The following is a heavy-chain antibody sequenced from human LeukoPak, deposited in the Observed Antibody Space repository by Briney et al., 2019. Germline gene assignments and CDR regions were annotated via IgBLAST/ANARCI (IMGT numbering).Heavy chain of an antibody. J-gene: IGHJ4*02. Sequence: GGSLRLSCAASGFTFSNNDMHWVRQAPVKGLEWVTFIRYDGSNKYYADSVKGRFTISRDNAKNSLYLQMNSLRAEDTAVYYCARGGPTGRGDYWGQGTLVTVSS. D-gene: IGHD3-10*01. CDR1: GFTFSNND. V-gene: IGHV3-30*02. CDR3: ARGGPTGRGDY. CDR2: IRYDGSNK.